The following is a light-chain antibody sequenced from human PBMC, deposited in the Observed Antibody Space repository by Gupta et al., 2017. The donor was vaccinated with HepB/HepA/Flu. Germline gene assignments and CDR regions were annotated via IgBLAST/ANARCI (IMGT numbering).Light chain of an antibody. V-gene: IGKV1-9*01. CDR2: AAS. CDR1: QGISSY. CDR3: QQVKSYPLT. Sequence: DIQLTQSPSFLSASVGDRVTITCRASQGISSYLAWYQQKPGKAPKLLIYAASTLQSGVPSRFSGSGSGTEFTLTISILHPEDFATYYCQQVKSYPLTFGQGTRLEIK. J-gene: IGKJ5*01.